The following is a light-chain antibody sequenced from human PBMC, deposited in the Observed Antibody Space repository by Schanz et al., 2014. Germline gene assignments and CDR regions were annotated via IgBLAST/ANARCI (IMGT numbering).Light chain of an antibody. V-gene: IGKV3-20*01. CDR3: QQYGYSPRT. J-gene: IGKJ1*01. Sequence: EIVLTQSPVTLSLSPGERATLSCRASQNVGTYLAWYQQKPGQAPRLLIYGASTRATGIPDRFSGSGSGTGSGTDFTLTISRLEPEDFGVYYCQQYGYSPRTFGQGTRVEIK. CDR2: GAS. CDR1: QNVGTY.